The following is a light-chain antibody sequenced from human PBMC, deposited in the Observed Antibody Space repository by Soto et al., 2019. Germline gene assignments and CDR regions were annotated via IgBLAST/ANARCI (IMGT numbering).Light chain of an antibody. J-gene: IGKJ2*01. CDR2: DAS. CDR3: QQRGNWPPT. V-gene: IGKV3-11*01. Sequence: EIVLTQSPATLSLSPGERATLSCRASQSVSSYLAWYQQKPGQAPRLLIYDASNRATGIPARFSGSRSGTDFTLTISSLEPEDFAVYFCQQRGNWPPTFGQGTNLEIK. CDR1: QSVSSY.